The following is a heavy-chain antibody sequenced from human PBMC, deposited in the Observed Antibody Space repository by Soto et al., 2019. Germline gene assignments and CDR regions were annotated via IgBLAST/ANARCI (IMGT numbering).Heavy chain of an antibody. CDR2: ISYDGSNK. Sequence: GGSLRLSCAASGFTFSSYGMHWVRQAPGKGLEWVAVISYDGSNKYYADSVKGRFTISRDNSKNTLYLQMNSLRAEDTAVYYCAKENCSGGSCYPKRYYYYGMDVWGQGTTVTVSS. D-gene: IGHD2-15*01. CDR3: AKENCSGGSCYPKRYYYYGMDV. V-gene: IGHV3-30*18. J-gene: IGHJ6*02. CDR1: GFTFSSYG.